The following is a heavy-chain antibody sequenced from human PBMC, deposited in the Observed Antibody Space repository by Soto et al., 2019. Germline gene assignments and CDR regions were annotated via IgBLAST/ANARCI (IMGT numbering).Heavy chain of an antibody. Sequence: PGGSLRLSCAASGFDYSAYWMTWVRQAPGKGLEWVAIIHPSGDRCYLDSVKGRFTVSRDNSRNSLHLQMDSLGADDTAIYYCAKDNNYSGFDAWGQGALVTVSS. V-gene: IGHV3-7*01. CDR2: IHPSGDR. CDR1: GFDYSAYW. CDR3: AKDNNYSGFDA. J-gene: IGHJ4*02. D-gene: IGHD2-21*01.